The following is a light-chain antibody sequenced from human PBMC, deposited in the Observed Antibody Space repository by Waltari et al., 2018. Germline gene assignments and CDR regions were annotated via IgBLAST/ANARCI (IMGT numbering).Light chain of an antibody. CDR1: QTVSSTY. V-gene: IGKV3-20*01. CDR3: QQYGSSPLT. J-gene: IGKJ4*01. CDR2: GAS. Sequence: EIVLTQSPGTLSLSPGERATLSCRASQTVSSTYLAWYQQKPGQAPRLLIYGASSRATGIPDRCSGSDSGADFTLTISRLEPEDSAVYYCQQYGSSPLTFGGGTKVEIK.